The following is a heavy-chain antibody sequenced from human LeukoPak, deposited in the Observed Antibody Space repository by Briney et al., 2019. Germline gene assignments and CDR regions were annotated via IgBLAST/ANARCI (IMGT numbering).Heavy chain of an antibody. CDR2: INHSGST. CDR3: ARTRGPSSRTSRYYYYYMDV. D-gene: IGHD6-6*01. J-gene: IGHJ6*03. CDR1: GGSFSGYY. Sequence: PETLSLTCAVYGGSFSGYYWRWIRQPPGKGLECSGEINHSGSTNYNPSLKSRVTISVDTSKTQFSLKLSSVTAADTAVYYCARTRGPSSRTSRYYYYYMDVWGKGTTVTVSS. V-gene: IGHV4-34*01.